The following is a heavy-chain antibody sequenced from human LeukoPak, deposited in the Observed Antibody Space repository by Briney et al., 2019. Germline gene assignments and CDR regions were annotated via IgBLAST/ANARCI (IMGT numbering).Heavy chain of an antibody. V-gene: IGHV1-69*04. CDR2: IIPILGIA. J-gene: IGHJ6*02. CDR3: ARVVVAASYYYGMDV. D-gene: IGHD2-15*01. CDR1: GGTFSSYA. Sequence: ASVKVSCKASGGTFSSYAISWVRQAPGQGLEWMGRIIPILGIANYAQKFQGRVTITADKSTSTAYMELSSLRSEDTAVYYCARVVVAASYYYGMDVWGQGTTVTVSS.